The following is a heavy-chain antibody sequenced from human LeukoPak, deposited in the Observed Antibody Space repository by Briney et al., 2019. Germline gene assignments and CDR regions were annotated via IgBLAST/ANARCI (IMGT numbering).Heavy chain of an antibody. CDR2: IIPIFGTA. V-gene: IGHV1-69*05. D-gene: IGHD3-22*01. Sequence: GSSVKVSCKASGGTFSSYAISWVRQAPGQGLEWMGGIIPIFGTANYAQKFQGRVTITTDESTSTAYMELSSLRSEDTAVYYCARVAPYYDSSGYYFSHFDYWGQGTLVTVSS. CDR3: ARVAPYYDSSGYYFSHFDY. CDR1: GGTFSSYA. J-gene: IGHJ4*02.